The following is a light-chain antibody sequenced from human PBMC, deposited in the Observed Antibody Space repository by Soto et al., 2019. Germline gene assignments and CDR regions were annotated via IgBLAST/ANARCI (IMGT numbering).Light chain of an antibody. CDR2: DVN. CDR3: VSFAGGTYV. V-gene: IGLV2-8*01. Sequence: QSVLTQPPSASGSPGQSVTISCTGTSSDVGGYIFVSWYQQHPGKVPKLIIYDVNKRPSGVPDRFSGSTYGNTASLTVSGLQAEDEGDYYCVSFAGGTYVFGTGTKVTVL. CDR1: SSDVGGYIF. J-gene: IGLJ1*01.